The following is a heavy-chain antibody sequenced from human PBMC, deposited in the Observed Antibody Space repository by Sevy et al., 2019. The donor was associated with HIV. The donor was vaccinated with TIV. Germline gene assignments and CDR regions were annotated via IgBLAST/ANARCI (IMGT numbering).Heavy chain of an antibody. J-gene: IGHJ4*02. Sequence: SETLSLTCTVSGGSISSYYWSWIRQPPGKGLEWIGYIYYSGSTNYNPSLKSRVTISVDTSKNQFSLKLSSVTAAETAVYYCARGGRPLLWFGELFDYWGQGTLVTVSS. CDR1: GGSISSYY. D-gene: IGHD3-10*01. CDR3: ARGGRPLLWFGELFDY. V-gene: IGHV4-59*13. CDR2: IYYSGST.